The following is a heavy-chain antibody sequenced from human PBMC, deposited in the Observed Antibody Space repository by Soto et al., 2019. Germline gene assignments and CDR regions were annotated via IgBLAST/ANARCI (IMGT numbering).Heavy chain of an antibody. V-gene: IGHV5-51*01. J-gene: IGHJ6*02. CDR3: ARASGAPSYYAMDV. CDR2: IYPVDSDT. D-gene: IGHD6-19*01. Sequence: PGESLKISCKGSGYSFTNYWIGWVRQMPGKGLEWMGIIYPVDSDTRYSPSFQGQVTISADKSISTAYLQWSSLQASDSAMYFCARASGAPSYYAMDVWGQWTTVTVSS. CDR1: GYSFTNYW.